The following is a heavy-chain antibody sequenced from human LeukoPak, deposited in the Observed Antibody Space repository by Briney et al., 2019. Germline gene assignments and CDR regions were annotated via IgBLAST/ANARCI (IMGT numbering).Heavy chain of an antibody. CDR3: ARDTEGSGSYYQFDY. Sequence: GALRLSCAASGFTFSSYGMHWVRQAPGKGLEWVAVIWYDGSNKYYADSVKGRFTISRDNSKNTLYLQMNSLRAEDTAVYYCARDTEGSGSYYQFDYWGQGTLVTVSP. CDR2: IWYDGSNK. J-gene: IGHJ4*02. D-gene: IGHD3-10*01. V-gene: IGHV3-33*01. CDR1: GFTFSSYG.